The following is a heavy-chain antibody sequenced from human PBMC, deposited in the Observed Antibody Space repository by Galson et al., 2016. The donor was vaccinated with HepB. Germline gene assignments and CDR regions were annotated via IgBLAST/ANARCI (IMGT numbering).Heavy chain of an antibody. CDR1: GGSIISSSHY. D-gene: IGHD1-14*01. CDR3: ARDLDGSTGWADAYDI. CDR2: KYYTGTT. V-gene: IGHV4-39*07. Sequence: SETLSLTCTMAGGSIISSSHYWGWVRQAPGKGLEWIGTKYYTGTTYYSPSLKSRVTISIDTSKDQFSLKLKSVTAADTAVYYCARDLDGSTGWADAYDIWGQGTLVTVSS. J-gene: IGHJ3*02.